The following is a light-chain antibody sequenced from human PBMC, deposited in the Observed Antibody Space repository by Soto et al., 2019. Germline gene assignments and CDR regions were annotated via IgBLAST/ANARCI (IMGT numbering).Light chain of an antibody. CDR1: SSDVGGYNY. CDR2: EVS. V-gene: IGLV2-14*01. CDR3: SSYTSSSLGV. J-gene: IGLJ2*01. Sequence: QSALTQPASVSGSPGQSITISCTGTSSDVGGYNYVSWYQQHPGKAPQLMIYEVSNRPSGVSNRFSGSKSGNTASLTISGLQAEDEADYYCSSYTSSSLGVFGGGTKLTVL.